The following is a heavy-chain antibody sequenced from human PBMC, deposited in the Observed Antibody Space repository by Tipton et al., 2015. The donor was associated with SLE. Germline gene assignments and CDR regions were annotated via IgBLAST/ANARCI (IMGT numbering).Heavy chain of an antibody. D-gene: IGHD3-22*01. J-gene: IGHJ4*02. CDR2: ISYDGSNK. Sequence: SLRLSCAASGFTFSSYAMHWVRQAPGKGLEWVAVISYDGSNKYYADSVKGRFTISRDNSKNTLYLQMNSLRAEDTAVYYCARGLYYHDSSGYLFDYWGQGTLVTVSS. V-gene: IGHV3-30*04. CDR1: GFTFSSYA. CDR3: ARGLYYHDSSGYLFDY.